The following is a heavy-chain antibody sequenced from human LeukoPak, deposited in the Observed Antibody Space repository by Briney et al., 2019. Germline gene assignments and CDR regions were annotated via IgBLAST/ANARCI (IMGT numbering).Heavy chain of an antibody. J-gene: IGHJ3*02. CDR2: ISHSGTT. D-gene: IGHD3-16*01. Sequence: SETLSLTCAVSGGSFSDYQWNWIRQSPGKGLEWLGEISHSGTTTYNPSLKSRVTISVDTSKNQFSLRLRSVTAADTAVYYCARGLVWRFLLDSRRDSFDIRGQGTTITVSS. CDR1: GGSFSDYQ. V-gene: IGHV4-34*01. CDR3: ARGLVWRFLLDSRRDSFDI.